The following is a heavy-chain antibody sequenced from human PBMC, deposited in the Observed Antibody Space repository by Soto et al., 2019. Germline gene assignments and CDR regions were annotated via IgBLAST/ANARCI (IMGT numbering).Heavy chain of an antibody. CDR3: ARVRFGELV. D-gene: IGHD3-10*01. Sequence: EVQLLESGGGLVQPGGSLRLSCAASGFTFSSYAMSWVRQAPGKGLEWVSIIGVGGGDRYYPESVKGRFTISRDNSRDRVYLEMNSLRDEDTAVYYCARVRFGELVWGQGTLVTVSS. J-gene: IGHJ4*02. V-gene: IGHV3-23*01. CDR2: IGVGGGDR. CDR1: GFTFSSYA.